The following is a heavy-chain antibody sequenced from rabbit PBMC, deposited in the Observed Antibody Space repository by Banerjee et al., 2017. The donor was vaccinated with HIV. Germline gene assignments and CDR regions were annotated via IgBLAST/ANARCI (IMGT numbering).Heavy chain of an antibody. V-gene: IGHV1S40*01. CDR3: ARNTFSNSNL. Sequence: QSLEESGGDLVKPGASLTLTCTASGFDFSSSYYMCWVRQAPGKGLEWIACIYAGSSGSTYYASWAKGRFTISKTSSTTVTLQMTSLTAADTATYFCARNTFSNSNLWGPGTLVTVS. CDR1: GFDFSSSYY. J-gene: IGHJ4*01. CDR2: IYAGSSGST. D-gene: IGHD1-1*01.